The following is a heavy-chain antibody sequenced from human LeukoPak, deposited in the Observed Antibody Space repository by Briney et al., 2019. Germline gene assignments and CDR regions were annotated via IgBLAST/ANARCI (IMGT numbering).Heavy chain of an antibody. CDR3: ARALYYGSSAYTNSFDP. J-gene: IGHJ5*02. CDR2: IGSSNYR. D-gene: IGHD3-22*01. V-gene: IGHV3-21*01. CDR1: GFTFSSYS. Sequence: GGSLRLSCAASGFTFSSYSMNWVRQAPGKGLEWVSSIGSSNYRYYADSVKGRFIISRDNAKNSLYLQLNSLRVEDTAVYYCARALYYGSSAYTNSFDPWGQGTLVTVSS.